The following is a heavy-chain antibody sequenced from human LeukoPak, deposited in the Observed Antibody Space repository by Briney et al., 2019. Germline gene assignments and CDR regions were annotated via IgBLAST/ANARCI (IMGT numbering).Heavy chain of an antibody. CDR1: GFTFSSYG. V-gene: IGHV3-30*02. D-gene: IGHD5-18*01. CDR3: AKDREYSYGTPDAFDI. J-gene: IGHJ3*02. CDR2: IRYDGSNK. Sequence: GGSLRLSCAASGFTFSSYGMHWVRQAPGKGLEWEAFIRYDGSNKYYADSAKGRFTISRDNSKNTLYLQMNSLRAEDTAVYYCAKDREYSYGTPDAFDIWGQGTMVTVSS.